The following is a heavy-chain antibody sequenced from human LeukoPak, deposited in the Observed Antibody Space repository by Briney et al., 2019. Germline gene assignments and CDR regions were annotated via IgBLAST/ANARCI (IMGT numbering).Heavy chain of an antibody. CDR2: ISYDGSSK. CDR1: GFTFSTYA. V-gene: IGHV3-30-3*01. J-gene: IGHJ5*02. Sequence: PGRSLRLSCAASGFTFSTYAMHWVRQAPGKGLEWVAVISYDGSSKYYADSVKGRFTISRDNSKNTLYLQMNSLRAEDTAVYYCAKGAVGFVPGSWGQGTLVTVSS. D-gene: IGHD2-8*01. CDR3: AKGAVGFVPGS.